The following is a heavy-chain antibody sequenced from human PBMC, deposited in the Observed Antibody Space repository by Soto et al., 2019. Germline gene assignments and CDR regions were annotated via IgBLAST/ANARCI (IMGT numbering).Heavy chain of an antibody. CDR1: GYTFTSYG. V-gene: IGHV1-18*01. CDR3: ARFEPPRLAAYCGGDCSIGVDY. CDR2: ISAYNGNT. Sequence: ASVKVSCKASGYTFTSYGISWVRQAPGQGLEWMGWISAYNGNTNYAQKLQGRVTMTTDTSTSTAYMELRSLRSDDTAVYYCARFEPPRLAAYCGGDCSIGVDYWGQGTLVTVSS. J-gene: IGHJ4*02. D-gene: IGHD2-21*02.